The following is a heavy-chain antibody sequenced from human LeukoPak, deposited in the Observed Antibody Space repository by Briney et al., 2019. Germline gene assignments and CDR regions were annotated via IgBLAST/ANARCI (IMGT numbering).Heavy chain of an antibody. V-gene: IGHV1-69*13. CDR2: IIPIFGTA. D-gene: IGHD2-15*01. CDR3: ARGAAIPDAFDI. J-gene: IGHJ3*02. CDR1: GGTFSSYA. Sequence: SVKVSCKASGGTFSSYAISWVRQAPGQGLEWMGGIIPIFGTANYAQKFQGRVTITADESTSTAYMELSSLRSEDTAVYYCARGAAIPDAFDIWGQGTMVTVSS.